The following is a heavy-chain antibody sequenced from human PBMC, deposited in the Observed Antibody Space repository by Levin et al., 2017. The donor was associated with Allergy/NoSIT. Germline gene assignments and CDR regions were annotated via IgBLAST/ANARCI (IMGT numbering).Heavy chain of an antibody. D-gene: IGHD2-2*01. Sequence: ASVKVSCKASGYTFTGYYMHWVRQAPGQGLEWMGRINPNSGGTNYAQKFQGRVTMTRDTSISTAYMELSRLRSDDTAVYYCARGYCSSTSGYVVADGDYWGQGTLVTVSS. CDR2: INPNSGGT. J-gene: IGHJ4*02. V-gene: IGHV1-2*06. CDR3: ARGYCSSTSGYVVADGDY. CDR1: GYTFTGYY.